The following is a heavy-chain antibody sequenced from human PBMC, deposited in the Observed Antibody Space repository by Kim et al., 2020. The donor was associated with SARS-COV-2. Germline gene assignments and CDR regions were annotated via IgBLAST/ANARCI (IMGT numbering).Heavy chain of an antibody. D-gene: IGHD5-12*01. V-gene: IGHV4-31*03. J-gene: IGHJ6*02. Sequence: SETLSLTCTVSGGSISSGGYYWSWIRQHPGKGLEWIGYIYYSGSTYYNPSLKSRVTISVDTSKNQFSRKLSSVTAADTAVYYCARAWVGSDPDGYNLKGYGMDVWGQGTTVTVSS. CDR1: GGSISSGGYY. CDR2: IYYSGST. CDR3: ARAWVGSDPDGYNLKGYGMDV.